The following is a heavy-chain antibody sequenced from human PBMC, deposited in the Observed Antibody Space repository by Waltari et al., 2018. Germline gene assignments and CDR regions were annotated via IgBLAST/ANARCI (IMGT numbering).Heavy chain of an antibody. V-gene: IGHV1-24*01. D-gene: IGHD3-10*01. J-gene: IGHJ4*02. CDR3: ATSPDYYGSGSYYNGVVDY. CDR1: GYTLTELS. Sequence: QVQLVKSGAEVKKPGASVKVSCKVSGYTLTELSMHWVRQAPGNGLEWMGGVSAEEGGTTATHKHPGRATMTEDTTTARAYVELSSLRSEDAAGYYCATSPDYYGSGSYYNGVVDYWGQGTLVTVSS. CDR2: VSAEEGGT.